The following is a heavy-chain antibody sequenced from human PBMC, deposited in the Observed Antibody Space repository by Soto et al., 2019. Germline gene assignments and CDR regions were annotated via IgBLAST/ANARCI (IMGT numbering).Heavy chain of an antibody. CDR3: AGRGGTYYDFWSGSKSAFDY. V-gene: IGHV4-30-2*01. Sequence: SETLSLTCAVSGGSISSGGYSWSWIRQPPGKGLEWIGYIYHGESTFYNPSLESRVTISVDRSNNQFSLELSSVTAADTAVYYCAGRGGTYYDFWSGSKSAFDYWGQGTLVTVSS. J-gene: IGHJ4*02. CDR1: GGSISSGGYS. CDR2: IYHGEST. D-gene: IGHD3-3*01.